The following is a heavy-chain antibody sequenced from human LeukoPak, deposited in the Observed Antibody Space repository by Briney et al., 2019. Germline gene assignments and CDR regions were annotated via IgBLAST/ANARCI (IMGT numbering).Heavy chain of an antibody. CDR1: GGSFSGYY. Sequence: ETLSLTCAVYGGSFSGYYWSWVRQAPGKGLEWVSAISGSGGSTYYADSVKGRFTISRDNSKNTLYLQMNSLRAEDTAVYYCAKDQFEYSSDAFDIWGQGTMVTVSS. J-gene: IGHJ3*02. CDR3: AKDQFEYSSDAFDI. V-gene: IGHV3-23*01. CDR2: ISGSGGST. D-gene: IGHD5-18*01.